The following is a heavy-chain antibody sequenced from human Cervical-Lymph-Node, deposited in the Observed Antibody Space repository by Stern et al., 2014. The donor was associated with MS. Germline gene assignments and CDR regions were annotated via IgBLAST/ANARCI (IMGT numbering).Heavy chain of an antibody. CDR2: IIPIFGTA. D-gene: IGHD2-8*01. J-gene: IGHJ6*02. CDR1: GGTFSSYA. V-gene: IGHV1-69*01. Sequence: QVQLVQSGAEVKKPGSSVKVSCKASGGTFSSYAISWVRQAPGQGLAWMGGIIPIFGTANYAQKFQGRVTITADESTSTAYMELSSLRSEDTAVYYCARGAEYDPERPLVLYYYYGMDVWGQGTTVTVSS. CDR3: ARGAEYDPERPLVLYYYYGMDV.